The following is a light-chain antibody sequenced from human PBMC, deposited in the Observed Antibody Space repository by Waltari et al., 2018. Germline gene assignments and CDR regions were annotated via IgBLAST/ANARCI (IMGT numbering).Light chain of an antibody. CDR1: QSLSNN. CDR2: DAS. V-gene: IGKV3-15*01. J-gene: IGKJ1*01. Sequence: VMTQSPVTLSVSPGERATLSCRASQSLSNNVAWYQHKPGQAPRLVMYDASTRASGLPARFSGTGSGREFTLTINSLQSEDVAIYYCQQYSNWPPWTFGQGTTVEIK. CDR3: QQYSNWPPWT.